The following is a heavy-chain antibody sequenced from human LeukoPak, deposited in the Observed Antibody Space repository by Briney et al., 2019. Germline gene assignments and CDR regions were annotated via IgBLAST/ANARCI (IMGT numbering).Heavy chain of an antibody. D-gene: IGHD6-13*01. CDR3: ARENEQLDFDY. V-gene: IGHV4-31*03. CDR1: GGSISSGGYY. Sequence: TLSLTCTVSGGSISSGGYYWSWIRQHPGKGLEWIGYIYYSGSTYYNPSLKSRVTISVGTSKNQFSLKLSSVTAADTAVYYCARENEQLDFDYWGQGTLVTVSS. J-gene: IGHJ4*02. CDR2: IYYSGST.